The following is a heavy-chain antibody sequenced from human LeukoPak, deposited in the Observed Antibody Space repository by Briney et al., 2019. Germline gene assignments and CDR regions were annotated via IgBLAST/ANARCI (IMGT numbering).Heavy chain of an antibody. D-gene: IGHD3-3*02. V-gene: IGHV4-38-2*02. CDR3: ARAPILRGYDY. J-gene: IGHJ4*02. CDR1: GYSISSGYY. CDR2: IYHSGST. Sequence: SETLSLTCTVSGYSISSGYYWGWIRQPPGKGLEWIGGIYHSGSTYYNPSLKSRVTISVDTSKNQFSLKLSSVTAADTAVYYCARAPILRGYDYWGQGTLVTVSS.